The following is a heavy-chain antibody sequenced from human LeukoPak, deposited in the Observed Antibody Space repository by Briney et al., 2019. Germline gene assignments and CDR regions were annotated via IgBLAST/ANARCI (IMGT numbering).Heavy chain of an antibody. Sequence: SGGSLRLSCAASGFTFSSYSMNWVRQAPGKGLEWVSGISWNSGSIGYADSVKGRFTISRDNAKNSLYLQMNSLRAEDAALYYCAKDTEWGAGAYYGMDVWGQGTTVTVSS. CDR3: AKDTEWGAGAYYGMDV. CDR2: ISWNSGSI. CDR1: GFTFSSYS. V-gene: IGHV3-9*01. J-gene: IGHJ6*02. D-gene: IGHD6-19*01.